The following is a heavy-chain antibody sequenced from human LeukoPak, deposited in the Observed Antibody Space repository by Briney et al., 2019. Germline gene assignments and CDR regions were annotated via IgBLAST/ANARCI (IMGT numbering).Heavy chain of an antibody. Sequence: GGSLRLSCGASGFTFSNYWMYWVRQAPGKGLEWVANIKYDGSQKNYVDSVKGRFTISRDNAKNSLYLQMNSLRVEDTAVYYCAKDSLYCSGGSCYSNSRPDYWGQGTLVTVSS. D-gene: IGHD2-15*01. CDR2: IKYDGSQK. J-gene: IGHJ4*02. V-gene: IGHV3-7*01. CDR3: AKDSLYCSGGSCYSNSRPDY. CDR1: GFTFSNYW.